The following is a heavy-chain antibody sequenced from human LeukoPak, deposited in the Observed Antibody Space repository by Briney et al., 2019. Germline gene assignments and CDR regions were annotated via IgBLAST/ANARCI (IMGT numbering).Heavy chain of an antibody. V-gene: IGHV1-24*01. CDR3: ARDVATTHQFDY. CDR1: GYTLTELS. J-gene: IGHJ4*02. D-gene: IGHD5-12*01. CDR2: FDPEDGET. Sequence: ASVKVSCKVSGYTLTELSMHWVRQAPGKGLEWMGGFDPEDGETIYAQKFQGRVTMTEDTSTDTAYMELSSLRSEDMAVYYCARDVATTHQFDYWGQGTLVTVSS.